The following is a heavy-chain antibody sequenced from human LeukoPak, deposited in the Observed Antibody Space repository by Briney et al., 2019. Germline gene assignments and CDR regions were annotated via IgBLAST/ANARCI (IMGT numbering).Heavy chain of an antibody. Sequence: ASVKVSCKVSGYTLTELSMHWVRQAPGKGLEWMGGFDPEDGETIYAQKFQGRVTMTEDTSTDTAYMELSSLRSEDTAVYYCALLRNYGEYENYWGQGTLVTVSS. CDR1: GYTLTELS. D-gene: IGHD4-17*01. CDR2: FDPEDGET. J-gene: IGHJ4*02. V-gene: IGHV1-24*01. CDR3: ALLRNYGEYENY.